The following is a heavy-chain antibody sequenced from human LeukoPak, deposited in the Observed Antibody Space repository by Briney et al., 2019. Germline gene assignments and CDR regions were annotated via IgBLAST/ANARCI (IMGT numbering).Heavy chain of an antibody. Sequence: SVKVSCKASGGTFSSYAISWVRQAPGQGLEWMGGIIPIFGTANYAQKFQGRVTITTDESTSTAYMELSGLRSEDTAVYYCAGSYCSSTSCYPPYNWFDPWGQGTLVTVSS. V-gene: IGHV1-69*05. CDR1: GGTFSSYA. CDR2: IIPIFGTA. D-gene: IGHD2-2*01. CDR3: AGSYCSSTSCYPPYNWFDP. J-gene: IGHJ5*02.